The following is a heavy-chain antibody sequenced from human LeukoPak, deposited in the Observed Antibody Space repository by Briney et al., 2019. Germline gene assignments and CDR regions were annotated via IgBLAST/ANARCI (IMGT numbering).Heavy chain of an antibody. J-gene: IGHJ3*01. V-gene: IGHV4-59*01. CDR3: ARRAPLFTMGPDVLDF. CDR2: IFSSGST. CDR1: GGSISSYY. D-gene: IGHD3-10*01. Sequence: PSETLSLTCTVSGGSISSYYWSWIRQTPGMGLEWIGYIFSSGSTNYNPSLKSRVNFSVDMSKNQFSLNLSSVTAADTAVYYCARRAPLFTMGPDVLDFWGQGTMVTVSS.